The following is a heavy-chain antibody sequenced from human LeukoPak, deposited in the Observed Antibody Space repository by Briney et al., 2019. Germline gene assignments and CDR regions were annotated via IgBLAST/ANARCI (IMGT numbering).Heavy chain of an antibody. CDR3: ARVEVDYYGSGSYHNWFDP. V-gene: IGHV4-34*01. Sequence: SETLSLTCAVYGGSFSGYYWSWIRQPPGKGLEWIGEINHSGSTNYNPSLKSRVTISVDTSKNQFSLKLSSVTAADTAVYYCARVEVDYYGSGSYHNWFDPWGQGTLVTVSS. J-gene: IGHJ5*02. D-gene: IGHD3-10*01. CDR2: INHSGST. CDR1: GGSFSGYY.